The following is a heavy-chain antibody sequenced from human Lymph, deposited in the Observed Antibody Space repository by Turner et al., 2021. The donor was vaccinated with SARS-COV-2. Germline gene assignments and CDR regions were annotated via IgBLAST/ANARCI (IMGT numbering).Heavy chain of an antibody. D-gene: IGHD1-26*01. J-gene: IGHJ6*02. CDR3: ARQNWGATTMGGMDV. CDR1: VGSISSYY. CDR2: IYNSRST. V-gene: IGHV4-59*08. Sequence: QVQLQESGPELGKPSETLSLTCTVSVGSISSYYWSWSRQPPGKGLEWIGYIYNSRSTNYNPSLKSRVTISVDTSKDQVSLRLSSVTAADTAVYYGARQNWGATTMGGMDVWGQGTTVTVSS.